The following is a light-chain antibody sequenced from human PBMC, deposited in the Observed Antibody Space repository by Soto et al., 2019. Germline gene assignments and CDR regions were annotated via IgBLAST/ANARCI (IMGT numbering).Light chain of an antibody. J-gene: IGKJ3*01. Sequence: EVVLTQSPGTLALSPGERATLSCRASQSVAANYLAWYQQKRGQAPRLLIYGASSRATGIPDRFSGSGSGTDFTLTISRLEHEDFSVYYCHQYGTAPLTFGPGTKVDIK. V-gene: IGKV3-20*01. CDR1: QSVAANY. CDR2: GAS. CDR3: HQYGTAPLT.